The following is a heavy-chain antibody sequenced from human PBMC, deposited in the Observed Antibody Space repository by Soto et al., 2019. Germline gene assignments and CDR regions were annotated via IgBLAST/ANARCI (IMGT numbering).Heavy chain of an antibody. CDR1: GYTFTGHY. V-gene: IGHV1-2*02. D-gene: IGHD6-19*01. Sequence: ASVKVSCKASGYTFTGHYIYWVRQAPGQGLEWMGWINPNNGATNYAQRFQGRVTMTRDTSISTAYMELSSLRSEDTAVYYCARDPGVAVAGHGDYWGQGTLVTVSS. CDR2: INPNNGAT. CDR3: ARDPGVAVAGHGDY. J-gene: IGHJ4*02.